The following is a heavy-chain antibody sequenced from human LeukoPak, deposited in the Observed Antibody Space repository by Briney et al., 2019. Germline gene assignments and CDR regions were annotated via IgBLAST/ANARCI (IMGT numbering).Heavy chain of an antibody. D-gene: IGHD6-13*01. V-gene: IGHV1-2*02. CDR3: VAAGTRYFDY. CDR1: GYTFTGYY. Sequence: ASVKVSCKASGYTFTGYYMHWVRQAPGQGLEWTGWINPNSGGTNYAQKFQGRVTMTRDTSISTAYMELSSLRSEDTAVYYCVAAGTRYFDYWGQGTLVTVSS. CDR2: INPNSGGT. J-gene: IGHJ4*02.